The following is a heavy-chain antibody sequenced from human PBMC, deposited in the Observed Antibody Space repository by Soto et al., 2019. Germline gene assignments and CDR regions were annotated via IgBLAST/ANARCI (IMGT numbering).Heavy chain of an antibody. D-gene: IGHD6-25*01. V-gene: IGHV4-59*01. J-gene: IGHJ6*02. Sequence: LELLCVTCNVAGGYIGAYCGSWIRQPPGKGLEWIGFIYYSGTTNYNPSLRSRATISLDTSKNQFSLRLASVTAADTAVYYCARDMSAAWKDNYYYSAMDVWGQGTTVTGSS. CDR2: IYYSGTT. CDR1: GGYIGAYC. CDR3: ARDMSAAWKDNYYYSAMDV.